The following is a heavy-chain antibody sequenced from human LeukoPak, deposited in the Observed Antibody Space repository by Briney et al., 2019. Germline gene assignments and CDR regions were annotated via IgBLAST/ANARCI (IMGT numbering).Heavy chain of an antibody. V-gene: IGHV1-18*01. Sequence: ASVKVSCKASGCTFTSYGISWVRQAPGQGLEWMGWISAYNGNTNYAQKLQGRVTMTTDTSTSTAYMELRSLRSDDTAVYYCARLNYDFWSGYYSPMFDYWGQGTLVTVSS. CDR2: ISAYNGNT. CDR1: GCTFTSYG. D-gene: IGHD3-3*01. CDR3: ARLNYDFWSGYYSPMFDY. J-gene: IGHJ4*02.